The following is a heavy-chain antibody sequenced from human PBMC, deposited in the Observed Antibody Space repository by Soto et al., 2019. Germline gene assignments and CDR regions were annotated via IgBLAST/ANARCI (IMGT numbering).Heavy chain of an antibody. Sequence: EVLLVESGGGVVRPGGSLRLSCAASGFTFDDYGMTWVRQAPGKGLEWVSGINWSGGSRGSADSVKGRFTISRHNAKIFLYLEMTSLRAEDTALYYCAKCLCIRTTCPSHYFQYMDVWGKGTTVTVSS. V-gene: IGHV3-20*04. CDR1: GFTFDDYG. CDR2: INWSGGSR. CDR3: AKCLCIRTTCPSHYFQYMDV. J-gene: IGHJ6*03. D-gene: IGHD1-20*01.